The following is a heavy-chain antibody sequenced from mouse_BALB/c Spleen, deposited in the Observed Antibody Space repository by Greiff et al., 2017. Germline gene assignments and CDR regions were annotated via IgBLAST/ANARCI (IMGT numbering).Heavy chain of an antibody. CDR2: INPGSGGT. J-gene: IGHJ1*01. D-gene: IGHD4-1*01. CDR3: ARTPGTRYFDV. Sequence: VKLMESGAELVRPGTSVKVSCKASGYAFTNYLIEWVKQRPGQGLEWIGVINPGSGGTNYNEKFKGKATLTADKSSSTAYMQLSSLTSDDSAVYFCARTPGTRYFDVWGAGTTVTVSS. CDR1: GYAFTNYL. V-gene: IGHV1-54*01.